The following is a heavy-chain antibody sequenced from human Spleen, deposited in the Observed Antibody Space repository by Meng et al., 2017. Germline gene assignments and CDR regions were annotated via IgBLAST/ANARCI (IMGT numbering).Heavy chain of an antibody. CDR1: GFTFSAHW. CDR2: IKPDGSEK. J-gene: IGHJ4*02. Sequence: GEFLKISCVASGFTFSAHWMSWVRQAPGKGLEWVASIKPDGSEKYYVDSVKGRFTISRDNAKNSLYLQMNSLRAEDTALYYCAKDGMVATFDYWGQGTLVTVSS. V-gene: IGHV3-7*03. CDR3: AKDGMVATFDY. D-gene: IGHD5-12*01.